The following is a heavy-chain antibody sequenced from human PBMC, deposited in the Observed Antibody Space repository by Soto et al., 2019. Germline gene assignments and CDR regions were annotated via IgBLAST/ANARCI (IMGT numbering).Heavy chain of an antibody. V-gene: IGHV1-69*01. CDR1: GGTFSSYA. D-gene: IGHD3-16*02. J-gene: IGHJ1*01. Sequence: QVQLVQSGAEVKKPGSSVKVSCKASGGTFSSYAISWVRQAPGQGLEWMGGIIPIFGTANYAQKFQGRVTITADESTSTAYMELSSLRSEDTAVYYCARDTDDYVWGSYRSSHFQHWGQGTLVTVSS. CDR3: ARDTDDYVWGSYRSSHFQH. CDR2: IIPIFGTA.